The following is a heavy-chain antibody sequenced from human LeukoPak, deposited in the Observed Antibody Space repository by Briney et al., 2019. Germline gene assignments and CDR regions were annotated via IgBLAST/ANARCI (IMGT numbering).Heavy chain of an antibody. D-gene: IGHD6-19*01. V-gene: IGHV3-48*04. Sequence: PGGSLRLSCAASGFTFSTYSMNWVRRAPGRGLEWVSYIHGTSGTIYYADSVKGRFTISRDNAKNSLYLHMNPLRAEDTAVYYCARCPGWYTFDLWGQGTMVAVSS. CDR1: GFTFSTYS. CDR2: IHGTSGTI. J-gene: IGHJ3*01. CDR3: ARCPGWYTFDL.